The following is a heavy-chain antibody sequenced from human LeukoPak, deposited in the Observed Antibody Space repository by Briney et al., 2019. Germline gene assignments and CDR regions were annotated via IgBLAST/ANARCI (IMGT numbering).Heavy chain of an antibody. CDR3: ARGLGELSLYPFDY. CDR2: INPSGGST. Sequence: ASVKVSCKASGYTFTSYYMHWVGQARGQGGEGMGVINPSGGSTSYAQKFQGRVTMTRDTSTSTVYMELSSLRSEDTAVYYCARGLGELSLYPFDYWGQGTLVTVSS. J-gene: IGHJ4*02. D-gene: IGHD3-16*02. CDR1: GYTFTSYY. V-gene: IGHV1-46*01.